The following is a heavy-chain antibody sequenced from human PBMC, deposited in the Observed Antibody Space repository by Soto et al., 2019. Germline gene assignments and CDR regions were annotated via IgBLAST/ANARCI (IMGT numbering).Heavy chain of an antibody. V-gene: IGHV1-69*13. D-gene: IGHD3-3*01. CDR3: ASPSPDTIFGVVITDYYYGMDV. CDR2: IIPIFGTA. J-gene: IGHJ6*02. CDR1: GGTFSSYA. Sequence: SVKVSCKASGGTFSSYAISWVRQAPGQGLEWMGGIIPIFGTANYAQKFQGRCTITADESTSTAYMELSSLRSEDTAVYYCASPSPDTIFGVVITDYYYGMDVWGQVTTVTVSS.